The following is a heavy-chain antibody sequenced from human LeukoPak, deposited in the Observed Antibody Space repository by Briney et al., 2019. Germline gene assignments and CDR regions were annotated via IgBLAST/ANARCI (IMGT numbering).Heavy chain of an antibody. CDR1: GDSVSSNSAA. D-gene: IGHD1-26*01. Sequence: SQTLSLTSAISGDSVSSNSAAWDWIRHSPSRCIEWLGRTYYMSKQYKDYAVTVKSRITINPDTSKNQISLQLNSVTPEDTAVYYCARDRTELAAPWGYYYYMDVWGKGTTVTISS. J-gene: IGHJ6*03. CDR2: TYYMSKQYK. V-gene: IGHV6-1*01. CDR3: ARDRTELAAPWGYYYYMDV.